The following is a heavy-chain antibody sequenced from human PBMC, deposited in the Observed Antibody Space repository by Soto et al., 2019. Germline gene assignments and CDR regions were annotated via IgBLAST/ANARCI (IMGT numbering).Heavy chain of an antibody. CDR1: GGSFTSNNW. V-gene: IGHV4-4*02. D-gene: IGHD6-13*01. CDR3: ARGRAAAGDYYYYGMDV. J-gene: IGHJ6*02. CDR2: IYHSGST. Sequence: PSETLSLTCAVSGGSFTSNNWWTWVRQPPGQGLEWIGEIYHSGSTNYNPSLKSRVTISVDKYKNQFSLKLSSVTAADTAVYYCARGRAAAGDYYYYGMDVWGQGTTVTVSS.